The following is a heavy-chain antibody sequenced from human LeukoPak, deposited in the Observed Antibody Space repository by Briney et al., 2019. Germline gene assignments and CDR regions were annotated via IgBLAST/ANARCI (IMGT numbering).Heavy chain of an antibody. CDR3: ARDGDYNWNYRSGFDY. J-gene: IGHJ4*02. CDR1: GFTVSSNY. CDR2: IYSGGST. V-gene: IGHV3-53*01. D-gene: IGHD1-7*01. Sequence: PGGSLRLSCAASGFTVSSNYMSWVRQAPGKGLEWVSVIYSGGSTYYADSVKGRFTISRDNSKNTLYLQMNSLRAEDTAVYYCARDGDYNWNYRSGFDYWGQGTVVTVSS.